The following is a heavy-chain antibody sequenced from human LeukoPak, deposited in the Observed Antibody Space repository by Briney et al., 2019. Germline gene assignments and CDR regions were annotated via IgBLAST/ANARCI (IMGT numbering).Heavy chain of an antibody. CDR1: GFTVSSNY. Sequence: GGSLRLSCAASGFTVSSNYMSWVRQAPGKGLEWVSVIYSGGSTYYADSVKGRFTISRDNSKNTLYLQMNSLRAEDTAVYYCARDSGSGSYYSYDYYYYGMDVWGQGTTVTVSS. D-gene: IGHD3-10*01. CDR3: ARDSGSGSYYSYDYYYYGMDV. J-gene: IGHJ6*02. V-gene: IGHV3-66*01. CDR2: IYSGGST.